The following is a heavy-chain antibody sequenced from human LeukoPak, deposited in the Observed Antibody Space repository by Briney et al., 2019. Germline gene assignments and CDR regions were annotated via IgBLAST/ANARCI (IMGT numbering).Heavy chain of an antibody. J-gene: IGHJ6*02. CDR3: ARGPSLLPHQEPEYYYYGMDV. V-gene: IGHV3-53*01. CDR2: IYSGGST. CDR1: GFTVSSNY. D-gene: IGHD2-2*01. Sequence: GGSLRLSCAASGFTVSSNYMSWVRQAPGKGLEWVSVIYSGGSTYYADSAKGRFTISRDNSKNTLYLQMNSLRAEDTAVYYCARGPSLLPHQEPEYYYYGMDVWGQGTTVTVSS.